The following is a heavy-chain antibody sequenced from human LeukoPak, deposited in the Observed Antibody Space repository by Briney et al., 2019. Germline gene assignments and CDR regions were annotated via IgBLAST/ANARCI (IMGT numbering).Heavy chain of an antibody. D-gene: IGHD3-22*01. CDR1: GGSFSGYY. V-gene: IGHV4-34*01. CDR3: ARGTDSSGYYPPIFDY. CDR2: INHSGST. J-gene: IGHJ4*02. Sequence: PSETLSLTCAVYGGSFSGYYWSWIRQPPGKGLEWIGEINHSGSTNYNPSLKSRVTISVDTSKNQFSLKLSSVTAADTAVYYCARGTDSSGYYPPIFDYWGQGTLVTVSS.